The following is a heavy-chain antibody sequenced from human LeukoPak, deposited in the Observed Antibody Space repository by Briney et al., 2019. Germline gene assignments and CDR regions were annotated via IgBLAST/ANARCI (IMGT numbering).Heavy chain of an antibody. CDR3: AKVYGSGSYPASDY. D-gene: IGHD3-10*01. CDR1: GYTFTDYY. CDR2: INPKSGGT. V-gene: IGHV1-2*02. J-gene: IGHJ4*02. Sequence: GASVKVSCKTSGYTFTDYYIHWVRQAPGQGLEWMGWINPKSGGTNSAQKFQGRVTMTRDTSIRTTYMELSSLGSDDTAVYYCAKVYGSGSYPASDYWGQGTLVTVSS.